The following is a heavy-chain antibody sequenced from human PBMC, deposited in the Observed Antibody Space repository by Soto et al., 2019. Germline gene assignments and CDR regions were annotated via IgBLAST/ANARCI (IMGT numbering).Heavy chain of an antibody. Sequence: PSETLSLTCAVYGGSFSGYYWSWIRQPPGKGLEWIGEINHSGSTNYNPSLKSRVTISVDTSKNQFSLKLSSVTAADTAVYYCARGVAVGYSYGTRYYYSYGMDVWGQGTTVTSP. V-gene: IGHV4-34*01. CDR3: ARGVAVGYSYGTRYYYSYGMDV. CDR1: GGSFSGYY. J-gene: IGHJ6*02. CDR2: INHSGST. D-gene: IGHD5-18*01.